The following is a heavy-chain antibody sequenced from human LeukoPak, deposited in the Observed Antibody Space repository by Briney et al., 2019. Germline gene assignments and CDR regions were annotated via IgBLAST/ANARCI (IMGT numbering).Heavy chain of an antibody. CDR3: AKAGLVNTFDY. CDR2: INHSGST. Sequence: SETLSLTCAVYGGSFSGYYWSWIRQSPGKGLEWIGEINHSGSTNYNPSLKSRVTISVDTSKNQFSLKLSSVTAADTAVYYCAKAGLVNTFDYWGQGTLVTVSS. D-gene: IGHD3-3*01. CDR1: GGSFSGYY. J-gene: IGHJ4*02. V-gene: IGHV4-34*01.